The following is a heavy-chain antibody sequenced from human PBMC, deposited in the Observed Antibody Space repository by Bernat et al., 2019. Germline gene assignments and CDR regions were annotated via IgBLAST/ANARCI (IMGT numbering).Heavy chain of an antibody. CDR1: GYTFTGYY. CDR3: ARDDPIWFGELSMDV. J-gene: IGHJ6*02. Sequence: QVQLVQSGAEVKKPGASVKVSCKASGYTFTGYYMHWVRQAPGQGLEWMGWINPNSGGTNYAQKFQGWVTMTRDTSISTAYMELSRLRSDDTAVYYCARDDPIWFGELSMDVWGQGTTVTVSS. D-gene: IGHD3-10*01. CDR2: INPNSGGT. V-gene: IGHV1-2*04.